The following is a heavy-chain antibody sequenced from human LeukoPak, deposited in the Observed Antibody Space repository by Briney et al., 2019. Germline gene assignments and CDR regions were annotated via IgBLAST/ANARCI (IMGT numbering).Heavy chain of an antibody. CDR2: INPNSGGT. D-gene: IGHD6-6*01. V-gene: IGHV1-2*02. CDR3: ARDVISSSSVDLGPVDY. CDR1: GYTFTGYY. Sequence: ASVKVSCKASGYTFTGYYMHWVRQAPGQGLEWMGWINPNSGGTNYAQKFQGRVTMTRDTSISTAYMELSRLRSDDTAVYYCARDVISSSSVDLGPVDYWGQGTLVTVSS. J-gene: IGHJ4*02.